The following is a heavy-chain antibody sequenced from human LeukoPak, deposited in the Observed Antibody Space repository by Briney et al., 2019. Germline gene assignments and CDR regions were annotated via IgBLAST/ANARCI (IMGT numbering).Heavy chain of an antibody. D-gene: IGHD2-2*01. CDR2: ISSSGSTI. Sequence: QPGGSLRLSCAASGFTFSSYEMNWVRQAPGKGLEWVSYISSSGSTIYYADSVKGRFTISRDNAKNSLYLQMNSLRAEDTAVYYCARDGATYCSSTSCSNKGADYWGQGTPVTVSS. CDR1: GFTFSSYE. J-gene: IGHJ4*02. CDR3: ARDGATYCSSTSCSNKGADY. V-gene: IGHV3-48*03.